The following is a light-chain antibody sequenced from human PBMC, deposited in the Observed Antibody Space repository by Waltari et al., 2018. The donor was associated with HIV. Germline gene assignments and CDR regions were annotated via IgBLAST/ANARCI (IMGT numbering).Light chain of an antibody. J-gene: IGLJ2*01. CDR3: QSFDSSLSGVV. CDR1: SSNIGAGCD. CDR2: GNI. Sequence: QSVLTQPPSVSGAPGQRVTISCTGSSSNIGAGCDVHWYQQLPGTAPKLLIYGNINRPSGVPDRFSGSKSGTSASLAITGLQAEDEADYYCQSFDSSLSGVVFGGGTKLTVL. V-gene: IGLV1-40*01.